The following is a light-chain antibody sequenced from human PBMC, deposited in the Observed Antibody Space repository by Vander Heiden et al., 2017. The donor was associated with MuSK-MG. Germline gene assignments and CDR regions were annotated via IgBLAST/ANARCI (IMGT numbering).Light chain of an antibody. CDR3: LHHENFPRPT. CDR2: EAT. CDR1: QDIDDG. V-gene: IGKV5-2*01. Sequence: TTLTQSPAFMSATPGDKVNISCKARQDIDDGRNWYQQKPGEAAISIIQEATTLVPGTPPRSSGSGYGTDFTLTINIRELEDAAYYFCLHHENFPRPTFGQGTKLEIK. J-gene: IGKJ2*01.